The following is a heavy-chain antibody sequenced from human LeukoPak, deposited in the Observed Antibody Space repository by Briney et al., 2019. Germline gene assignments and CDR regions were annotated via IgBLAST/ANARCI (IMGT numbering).Heavy chain of an antibody. CDR2: ISAYNGNT. CDR3: ARDGEAAAVYYYYYGMDV. V-gene: IGHV1-18*01. CDR1: GYTFTSYG. D-gene: IGHD6-13*01. Sequence: ASVTVSCKASGYTFTSYGISWVRQAPGQGLEWMGWISAYNGNTNYAQKLQGRVTMTTDTSTSTAYMELRSLRSDDTAVYYCARDGEAAAVYYYYYGMDVWGQGTTVTVSS. J-gene: IGHJ6*02.